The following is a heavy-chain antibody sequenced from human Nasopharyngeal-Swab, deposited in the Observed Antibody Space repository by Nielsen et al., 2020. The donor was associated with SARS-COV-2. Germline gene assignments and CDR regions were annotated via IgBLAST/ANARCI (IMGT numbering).Heavy chain of an antibody. CDR2: IYSGGST. D-gene: IGHD3-10*01. CDR1: GFTVSSNY. CDR3: AKDWHGSGSYLPYFQH. Sequence: GESLKISCAASGFTVSSNYMSWVRQAPGKGLEWVSVIYSGGSTYYADSVKGRFTISRDNSKNTLYLQMNSLRAEDTAVFYCAKDWHGSGSYLPYFQHWGQGTLVTVSS. J-gene: IGHJ1*01. V-gene: IGHV3-53*01.